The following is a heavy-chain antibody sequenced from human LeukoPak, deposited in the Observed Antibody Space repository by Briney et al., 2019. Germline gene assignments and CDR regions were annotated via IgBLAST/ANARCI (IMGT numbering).Heavy chain of an antibody. CDR2: IKQDGSEK. V-gene: IGHV3-7*01. J-gene: IGHJ3*02. CDR3: ARYRAFDI. Sequence: GGSLRLSCAGSGFTFSSYWMSWARQAPGKGLEWVANIKQDGSEKYYMDSVKGRFTISRDNAKNSLFLQMNSLRVEDTAVYYCARYRAFDIWGQGTMVTVSS. CDR1: GFTFSSYW.